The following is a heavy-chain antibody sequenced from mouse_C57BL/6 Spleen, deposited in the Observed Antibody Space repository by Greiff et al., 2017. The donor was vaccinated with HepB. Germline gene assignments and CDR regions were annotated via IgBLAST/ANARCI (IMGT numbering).Heavy chain of an antibody. D-gene: IGHD1-1*01. Sequence: QVQLKESGPGLVQPSQSLSITCTVSGFSLTSYGVHWVRQSPGKGLEWLGVIWSGGSTDYNAAFISRLSISKDNSKSQVFFKMNSLQADDTAIYYCARGGYYGTLYYFDYWGQGTTLTVSS. CDR2: IWSGGST. V-gene: IGHV2-2*01. CDR3: ARGGYYGTLYYFDY. J-gene: IGHJ2*01. CDR1: GFSLTSYG.